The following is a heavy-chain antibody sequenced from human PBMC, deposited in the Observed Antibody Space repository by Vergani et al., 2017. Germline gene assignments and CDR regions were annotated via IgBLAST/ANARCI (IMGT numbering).Heavy chain of an antibody. J-gene: IGHJ4*02. CDR3: ARDLLMVRGVISY. CDR2: INPSGGST. CDR1: GYPFTSYY. D-gene: IGHD3-10*01. Sequence: QVQLVQSGAEVKKPGASVKVSCKASGYPFTSYYMHWVRQAPGQGLEWMGIINPSGGSTSYAQKFQGRVTMTRDTSTSTVYMELSSLRSEATAVYYCARDLLMVRGVISYWGQGTLVTVSS. V-gene: IGHV1-46*01.